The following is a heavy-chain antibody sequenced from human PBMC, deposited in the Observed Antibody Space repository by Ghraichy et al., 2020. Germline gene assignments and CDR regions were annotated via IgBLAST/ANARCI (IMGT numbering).Heavy chain of an antibody. D-gene: IGHD1-26*01. CDR1: GYSFTSYW. J-gene: IGHJ5*02. CDR2: IYPGDSDT. Sequence: GSLRLSCKGSGYSFTSYWIGWVRQMPGKGLEWMGIIYPGDSDTRYSPPFQGQVTISADKSISTAYLQWSSLKASDTAMYYCARVKIVGATGPRGWFDPWGQGTLVTVSS. CDR3: ARVKIVGATGPRGWFDP. V-gene: IGHV5-51*01.